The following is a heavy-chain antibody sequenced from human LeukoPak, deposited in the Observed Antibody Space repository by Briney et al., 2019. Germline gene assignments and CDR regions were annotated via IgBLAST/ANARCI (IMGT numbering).Heavy chain of an antibody. CDR3: ARGGGQTVDP. J-gene: IGHJ5*02. CDR2: IYYSGST. V-gene: IGHV4-59*01. D-gene: IGHD2-21*02. CDR1: GGSISSYY. Sequence: KPSETLSLTCTVSGGSISSYYWSWIRQPPGKGLEWIGYIYYSGSTNYNPSLKSRVTISVDTSKNQFSLKLSSVTAADTAVYYCARGGGQTVDPWGQGTLVTVSS.